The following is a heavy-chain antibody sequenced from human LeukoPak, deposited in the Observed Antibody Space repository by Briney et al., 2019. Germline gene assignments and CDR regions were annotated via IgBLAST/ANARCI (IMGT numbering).Heavy chain of an antibody. J-gene: IGHJ4*02. V-gene: IGHV4-4*07. Sequence: SETLSLTCTVSGGSISRYYWSWIRQPAGKGLEWIGRIYTSGSTNYNPSLKSRVTMSVDTSKNQFSLKLSSVTAADTAVYYCARDYGSGSYEHFDYWGQGTLVTVSS. CDR2: IYTSGST. CDR1: GGSISRYY. CDR3: ARDYGSGSYEHFDY. D-gene: IGHD3-10*01.